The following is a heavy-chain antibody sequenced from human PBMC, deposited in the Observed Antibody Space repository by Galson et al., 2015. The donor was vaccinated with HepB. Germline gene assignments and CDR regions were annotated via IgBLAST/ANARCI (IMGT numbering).Heavy chain of an antibody. V-gene: IGHV3-53*01. CDR1: GFTVSRDF. CDR3: VTRAN. Sequence: SLRLSCAASGFTVSRDFMNWVRQAPGKGLEWLSPIYVDGGTHYADSVKGRFTISRDNSKNTLYLQMNSLRAEDSAVYYCVTRANWGQGTLVTVSS. CDR2: IYVDGGT. J-gene: IGHJ4*02.